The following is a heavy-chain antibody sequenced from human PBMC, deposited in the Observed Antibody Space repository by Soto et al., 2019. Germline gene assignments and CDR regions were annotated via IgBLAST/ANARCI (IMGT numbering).Heavy chain of an antibody. CDR3: ARLLIAVTTVDY. CDR1: GFSLSTSGMG. V-gene: IGHV2-5*02. Sequence: QISLKESGPTLMKPTQTLTLTCTFSGFSLSTSGMGVGWIRQPPGKALEWLALIYWDDDKRYSPSLKSRLTITKDTSKNQLVLTMTNMDPVDTATYYCARLLIAVTTVDYWGQGTLVTVSS. D-gene: IGHD4-17*01. J-gene: IGHJ4*02. CDR2: IYWDDDK.